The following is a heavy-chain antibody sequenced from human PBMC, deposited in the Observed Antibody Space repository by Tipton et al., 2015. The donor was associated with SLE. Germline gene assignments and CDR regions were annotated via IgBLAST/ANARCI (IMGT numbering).Heavy chain of an antibody. V-gene: IGHV3-64*02. CDR2: IGFDGSTT. CDR3: VRGPLTNYYDSTGFDY. D-gene: IGHD3-22*01. CDR1: GFTFNTYS. J-gene: IGHJ4*02. Sequence: GSLRLSCVGSGFTFNTYSMHWVRQASGKGLEYVSGIGFDGSTTYYGDSVKGRFTISRDNSKNIVLVQMGSLRVDDTAVYYCVRGPLTNYYDSTGFDYWGQGALVTVSS.